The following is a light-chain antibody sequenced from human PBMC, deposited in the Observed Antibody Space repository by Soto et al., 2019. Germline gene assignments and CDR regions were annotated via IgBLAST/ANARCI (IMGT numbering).Light chain of an antibody. CDR2: GAS. V-gene: IGKV1-33*01. Sequence: DIQMTQSPSSLSASVGARVSITCQASQDIRTSLSWFQQKPGRAPKLLIYGASYLETGVPSRFRGSGSGIDFTFTISSLQPEDIATYYCQHYHNLPPFTFGPGTRVDVK. J-gene: IGKJ3*01. CDR1: QDIRTS. CDR3: QHYHNLPPFT.